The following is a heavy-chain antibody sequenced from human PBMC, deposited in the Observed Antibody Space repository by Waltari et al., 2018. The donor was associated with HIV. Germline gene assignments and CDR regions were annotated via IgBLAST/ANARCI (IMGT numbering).Heavy chain of an antibody. V-gene: IGHV3-33*05. J-gene: IGHJ6*02. D-gene: IGHD3-10*01. CDR2: LSYDGSDK. CDR1: GFTFSNHG. CDR3: ARRGVLTYYYTMDV. Sequence: QVQLVESGGGVVQPGRSLRLSCAASGFTFSNHGMHWLRQAPGKGLEWLAVLSYDGSDKYYADSVRGRFTISRDNSKNTLYLQMNNLRAEDTAVYFCARRGVLTYYYTMDVWGQGTTVTVSS.